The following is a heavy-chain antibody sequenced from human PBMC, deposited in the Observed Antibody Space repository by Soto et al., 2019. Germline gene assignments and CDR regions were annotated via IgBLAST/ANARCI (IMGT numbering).Heavy chain of an antibody. J-gene: IGHJ6*02. CDR3: AREIKDKVMNHYYNGVDV. CDR2: IGVGGDT. V-gene: IGHV3-13*01. CDR1: GFTFSSSD. Sequence: GVSLKISCAASGFTFSSSDMHWVRQPTGKGLQWVSGIGVGGDTYYADSVKGRFTISRENAKNSLYLQMNSLRDGDTAVYYCAREIKDKVMNHYYNGVDVWGQGTTVTVSS. D-gene: IGHD5-18*01.